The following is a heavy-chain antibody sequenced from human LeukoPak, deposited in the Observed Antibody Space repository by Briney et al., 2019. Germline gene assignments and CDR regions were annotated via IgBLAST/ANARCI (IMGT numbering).Heavy chain of an antibody. Sequence: SETLSLTCTVSGYSISSGYYWGWIRQPPGKGLEWIGSIYHSGSTYYNPSLKSRVTISVDTSKNQFSLKLSSVTAADTAVYYCARERRITFAGYMDVWGKGTTVTVSS. CDR3: ARERRITFAGYMDV. CDR2: IYHSGST. J-gene: IGHJ6*03. V-gene: IGHV4-38-2*02. CDR1: GYSISSGYY. D-gene: IGHD3-16*01.